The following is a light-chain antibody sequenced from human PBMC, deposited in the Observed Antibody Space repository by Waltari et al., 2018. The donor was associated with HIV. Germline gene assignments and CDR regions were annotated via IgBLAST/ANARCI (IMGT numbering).Light chain of an antibody. Sequence: DIQMTQSPSTLSASVGDRVTITCRASQSLSSWLAWYQQEPGKAPKLLIYKASTLQRGVPSRFSGSGAGTEFTLTISSLQPNDFATYYCQQYNSYSWTFGQGTKVDIK. V-gene: IGKV1-5*03. CDR3: QQYNSYSWT. CDR1: QSLSSW. J-gene: IGKJ1*01. CDR2: KAS.